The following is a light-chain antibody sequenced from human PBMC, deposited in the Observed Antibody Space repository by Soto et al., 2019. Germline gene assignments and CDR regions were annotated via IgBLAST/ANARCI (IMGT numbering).Light chain of an antibody. Sequence: EIVLTQSPGTLSLSPGERATLSCRASQSVSSNYLAWYQQKPGQAPRLLIYAASSRATGIPDRFSGSGSGTDFTLTISRLEPEDFAVYYCQQYGSSPPITFGQGTRLEIK. CDR2: AAS. J-gene: IGKJ5*01. CDR1: QSVSSNY. CDR3: QQYGSSPPIT. V-gene: IGKV3-20*01.